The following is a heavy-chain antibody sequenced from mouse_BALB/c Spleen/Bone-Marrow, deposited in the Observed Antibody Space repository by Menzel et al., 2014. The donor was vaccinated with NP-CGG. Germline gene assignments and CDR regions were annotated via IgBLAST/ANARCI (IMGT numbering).Heavy chain of an antibody. CDR3: ALYYRYDYFDY. CDR2: INPSTTYS. V-gene: IGHV1-7*01. D-gene: IGHD2-14*01. CDR1: GCTFTSYW. Sequence: VQLQQSGAELAKPGASVKMSCKASGCTFTSYWMHWVKQRPGQGLEWIGYINPSTTYSAYNQKFKDKATLTADKSSSTAYMQLSSLTSEDSAVYYCALYYRYDYFDYWGQGTTLTVSS. J-gene: IGHJ2*01.